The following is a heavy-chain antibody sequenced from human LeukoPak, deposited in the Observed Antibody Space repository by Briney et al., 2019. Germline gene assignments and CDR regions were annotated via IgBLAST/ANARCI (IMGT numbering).Heavy chain of an antibody. CDR3: ARPARSGIYYPDAFEN. V-gene: IGHV3-11*04. D-gene: IGHD3-10*01. CDR1: GFTFDDYY. J-gene: IGHJ3*02. CDR2: ISSSGTAT. Sequence: KAGGSLRLSCTASGFTFDDYYITWIRQAPGKGLDWVAYISSSGTATYYADSVKGRFTISRDNAKNSLYLQMDSLKAEDTAMYYCARPARSGIYYPDAFENWGQGTMVTVSS.